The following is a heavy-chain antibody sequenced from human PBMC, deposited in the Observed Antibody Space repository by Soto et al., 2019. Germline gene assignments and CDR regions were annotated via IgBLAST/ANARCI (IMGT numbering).Heavy chain of an antibody. CDR2: IIPIFGTA. J-gene: IGHJ6*02. Sequence: SVKVSCKASGGTFSSYAISWVRQAPGQGLEWMGGIIPIFGTANYAQKFQGRVTITADESTSTAYMELSSLRSEDTAVYYCARSYYDFWSGYYPSSGMDVWGQGTTVTSP. D-gene: IGHD3-3*01. CDR3: ARSYYDFWSGYYPSSGMDV. CDR1: GGTFSSYA. V-gene: IGHV1-69*13.